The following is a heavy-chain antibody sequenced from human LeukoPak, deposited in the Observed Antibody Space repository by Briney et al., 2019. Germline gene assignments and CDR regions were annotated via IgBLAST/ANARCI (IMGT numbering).Heavy chain of an antibody. CDR2: ISSSSSYI. CDR1: GFTFSSYS. CDR3: ARGQQLVSPPDY. Sequence: GGSLRLSCAASGFTFSSYSMIWVRQAPGKGLEWVSSISSSSSYIYCADSAKGRFTISRDNDKNSLYLQMNSLRAENTAVYYCARGQQLVSPPDYWGQGTLVTVSS. J-gene: IGHJ4*02. V-gene: IGHV3-21*01. D-gene: IGHD6-13*01.